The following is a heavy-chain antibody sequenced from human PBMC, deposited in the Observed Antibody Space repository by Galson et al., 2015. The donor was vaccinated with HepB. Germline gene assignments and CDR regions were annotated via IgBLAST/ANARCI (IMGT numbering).Heavy chain of an antibody. V-gene: IGHV3-21*01. CDR3: ARDGQGGKNY. D-gene: IGHD1-1*01. CDR2: ISSSSSHI. CDR1: GFTFSSYS. Sequence: SLRLSCAASGFTFSSYSMNWVRQAPGKGLEWVSSISSSSSHIYYADSVKGRFTISRDNAKNSLYLQMNSLRAEDTAVYYCARDGQGGKNYWGQGTLVTVSS. J-gene: IGHJ4*02.